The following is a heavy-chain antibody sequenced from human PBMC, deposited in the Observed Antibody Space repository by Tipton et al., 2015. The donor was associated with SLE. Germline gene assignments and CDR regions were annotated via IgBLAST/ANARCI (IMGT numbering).Heavy chain of an antibody. D-gene: IGHD6-13*01. V-gene: IGHV1-69*05. CDR1: GGTFSSYA. Sequence: QLVQSGSEWKKPGASVKVSCKASGGTFSSYAISWVRQAPGQGLEWMGGIIPIFGTANYAQKFQGRVTITTDESTSTAYMELSRLRSEDTAVYYCAKGGAAAPPYYYYYGLDVWGQGTTVTVSS. J-gene: IGHJ6*02. CDR3: AKGGAAAPPYYYYYGLDV. CDR2: IIPIFGTA.